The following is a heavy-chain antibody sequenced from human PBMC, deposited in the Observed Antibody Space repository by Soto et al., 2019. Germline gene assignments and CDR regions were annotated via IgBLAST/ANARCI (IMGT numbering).Heavy chain of an antibody. V-gene: IGHV3-30-3*01. Sequence: PGGSLILSCAASGFTFSSYAMHWVRQATGKGLEWVAVISYDGSNKYYADSVKGRFTISRDNSKNTLYLQMNSLRAEDTAVYYCAREYYDILTGYYYYYGMDVWGQGTTVTVSS. CDR1: GFTFSSYA. CDR3: AREYYDILTGYYYYYGMDV. J-gene: IGHJ6*02. CDR2: ISYDGSNK. D-gene: IGHD3-9*01.